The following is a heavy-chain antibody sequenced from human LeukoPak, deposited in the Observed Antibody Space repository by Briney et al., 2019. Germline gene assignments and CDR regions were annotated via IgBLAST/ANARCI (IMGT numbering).Heavy chain of an antibody. Sequence: GGSLRLSCAASGLTFSTYTMNSVRQAPGKRLEWVSSISSGSSSISYADSVRGRFTISRDHAKNSLYLQMNILRAEDTVVYYCARDMQQLVHSFDYWGQGTLVTVSS. CDR2: ISSGSSSI. D-gene: IGHD6-13*01. V-gene: IGHV3-21*06. CDR3: ARDMQQLVHSFDY. J-gene: IGHJ4*02. CDR1: GLTFSTYT.